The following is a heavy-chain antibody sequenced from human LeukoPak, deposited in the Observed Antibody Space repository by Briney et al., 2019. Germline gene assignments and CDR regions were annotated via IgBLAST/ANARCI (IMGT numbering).Heavy chain of an antibody. V-gene: IGHV4-34*01. CDR3: ARRVWATTISRDGFDI. J-gene: IGHJ3*02. Sequence: SETLSLTCAVYGGSFSGYYWSWIRQPPGKGLEWIGEINHSGSTNYNPSLKSRVTISVDTSKNQFSLKLSSVTAADTAVYYCARRVWATTISRDGFDIWGQGTMVTVSS. D-gene: IGHD1-26*01. CDR1: GGSFSGYY. CDR2: INHSGST.